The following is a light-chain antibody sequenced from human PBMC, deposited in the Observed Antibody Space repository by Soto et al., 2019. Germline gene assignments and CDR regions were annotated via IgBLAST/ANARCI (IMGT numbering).Light chain of an antibody. CDR1: SSDVGAYTS. Sequence: QSVLTQPASVSGSPGQSITISCTGTSSDVGAYTSVSWYQQHPGKAPKLMIYEVSNRPSGVSNRFSGSKSANTASLTISGLQADDEAHYYCTSYTSDNRNYVFGTGTKLPS. CDR3: TSYTSDNRNYV. CDR2: EVS. J-gene: IGLJ1*01. V-gene: IGLV2-14*01.